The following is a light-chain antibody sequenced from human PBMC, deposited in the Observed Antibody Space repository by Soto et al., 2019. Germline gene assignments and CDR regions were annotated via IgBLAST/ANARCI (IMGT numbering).Light chain of an antibody. V-gene: IGKV2-28*01. Sequence: DIVMTQSPLSLTVTPGEPASISCRSSQSLLHSNGYNSLDWYLQRPGQSPQVLIYLGSNRASGVPDRFSGSGSGTDFTLKISRVEAEDVGVYYCMQPLQTPWTFGQGTKVEIK. CDR2: LGS. J-gene: IGKJ1*01. CDR1: QSLLHSNGYNS. CDR3: MQPLQTPWT.